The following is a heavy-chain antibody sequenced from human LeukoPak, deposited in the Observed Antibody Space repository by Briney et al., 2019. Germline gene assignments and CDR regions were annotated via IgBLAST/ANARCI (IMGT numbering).Heavy chain of an antibody. V-gene: IGHV2-5*02. CDR2: IYWDDDK. J-gene: IGHJ4*02. D-gene: IGHD2-21*02. Sequence: SGPTLVKPTQTLTLTCTVSGFSVSPGRGAVGWIRQPPGKALEWLALIYWDDDKRYSPSLSSRLTITKDTSKNQVVLTMTNMDPVDTATYYCAHRRCGGDCYSVGFNFWGQGTLVTVSS. CDR1: GFSVSPGRGA. CDR3: AHRRCGGDCYSVGFNF.